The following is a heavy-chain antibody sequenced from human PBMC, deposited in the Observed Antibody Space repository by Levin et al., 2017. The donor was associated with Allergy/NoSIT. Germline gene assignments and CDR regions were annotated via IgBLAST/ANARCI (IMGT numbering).Heavy chain of an antibody. J-gene: IGHJ4*02. CDR2: IFYLGNT. V-gene: IGHV4-59*01. CDR1: GGSINNYF. D-gene: IGHD2-21*01. Sequence: SQTLSLTCSVSGGSINNYFWSWIRRPPGKGLEWIGSIFYLGNTNYNPSLKNRLTISVDTSGIQFSLKLTSVTAADTAVYYCARHRRGPTILYYFDSWGQGTLVTVSS. CDR3: ARHRRGPTILYYFDS.